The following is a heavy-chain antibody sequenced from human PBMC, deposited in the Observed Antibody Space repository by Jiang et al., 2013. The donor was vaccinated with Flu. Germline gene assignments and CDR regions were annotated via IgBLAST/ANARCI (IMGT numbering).Heavy chain of an antibody. CDR3: ARVREKYSSSWYGWWFDP. CDR2: IIPIFGTA. CDR1: GGTFSSYA. Sequence: GAEVKKPGSSVKVSCKASGGTFSSYAISWVRQAPGQGLEWMGGIIPIFGTANYAQKFQGRVTITADESTSTAYMELSSLRSEDTAVYYCARVREKYSSSWYGWWFDPWGQGTLVTVSS. D-gene: IGHD6-13*01. V-gene: IGHV1-69*01. J-gene: IGHJ5*02.